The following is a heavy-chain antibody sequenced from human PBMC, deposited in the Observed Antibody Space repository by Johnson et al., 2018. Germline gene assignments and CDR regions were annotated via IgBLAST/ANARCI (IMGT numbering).Heavy chain of an antibody. CDR2: TSNDEGIK. Sequence: VQLVESGGGVVQPGRSLRLSCSASGFSFSNYVMHWVRQAPGKGLEWVAVTSNDEGIKYYVDSVKGRFTISRDNSKGTLYLQINSLVAEDTAVYYCATGAISGVIYREFFQHWGQGTLVTVSS. D-gene: IGHD3-10*01. CDR3: ATGAISGVIYREFFQH. J-gene: IGHJ1*01. V-gene: IGHV3-30*03. CDR1: GFSFSNYV.